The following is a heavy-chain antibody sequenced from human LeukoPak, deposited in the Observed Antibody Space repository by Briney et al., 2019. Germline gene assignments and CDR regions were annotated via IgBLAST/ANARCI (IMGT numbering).Heavy chain of an antibody. Sequence: SETLSLTCAVYGGSFSGYYWSWIRQPPGKGLEWIGEINHSGSTNYNPSLKSRVTISVDTSKNQFSLRLSSVTAADTAFYYCARRGGFFDFWGQGTLVTVSS. CDR2: INHSGST. D-gene: IGHD3-16*01. CDR1: GGSFSGYY. J-gene: IGHJ4*02. V-gene: IGHV4-34*01. CDR3: ARRGGFFDF.